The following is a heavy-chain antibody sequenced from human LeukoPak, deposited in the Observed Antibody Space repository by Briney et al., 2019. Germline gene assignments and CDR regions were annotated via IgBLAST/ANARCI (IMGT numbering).Heavy chain of an antibody. CDR2: IQDDESNK. Sequence: GGSLRLSCAASGFIFSCFAMHWVRQAPGKGLEWVAFIQDDESNKYYADSMKGRFTISRDNSKNTLFLQMNSLRPEDTALYYCAKQMVERPPSYSRDVWGKGTTVTVSS. CDR1: GFIFSCFA. D-gene: IGHD2-15*01. J-gene: IGHJ6*03. CDR3: AKQMVERPPSYSRDV. V-gene: IGHV3-30*02.